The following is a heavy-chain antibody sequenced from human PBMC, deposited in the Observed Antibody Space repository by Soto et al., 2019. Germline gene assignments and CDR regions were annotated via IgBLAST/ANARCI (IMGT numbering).Heavy chain of an antibody. J-gene: IGHJ3*02. CDR2: INHSGST. CDR1: GGSFSGYY. V-gene: IGHV4-34*01. D-gene: IGHD2-21*02. CDR3: AIVVVTSSDALDI. Sequence: SETLSLTCAVYGGSFSGYYWSWIRQPPGKGLEWIGEINHSGSTNYNPSLKSRVTISVHTSKNQFSLKLSSVTAAVTAVYYCAIVVVTSSDALDIWGQGTMVT.